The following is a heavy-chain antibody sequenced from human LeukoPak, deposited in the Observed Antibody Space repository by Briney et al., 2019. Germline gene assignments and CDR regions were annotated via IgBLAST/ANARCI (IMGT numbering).Heavy chain of an antibody. V-gene: IGHV4-59*06. CDR2: INYSGST. D-gene: IGHD3-3*01. J-gene: IGHJ6*02. Sequence: SETLSLTCTVSGGSISSYYWSWIRQRPGKGLEWIGYINYSGSTYCNPSLKSRVSISLDTSQNHFSLRLSSVTAADTAVYYCARDEAIFGAGYYYGMDVWGQGTTVTVSS. CDR3: ARDEAIFGAGYYYGMDV. CDR1: GGSISSYY.